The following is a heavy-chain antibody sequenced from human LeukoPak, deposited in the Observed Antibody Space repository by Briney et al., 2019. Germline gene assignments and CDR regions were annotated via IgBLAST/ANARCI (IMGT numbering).Heavy chain of an antibody. CDR2: ISPSGST. J-gene: IGHJ4*02. V-gene: IGHV4-61*02. Sequence: SETLSLTCTVSGGSINGGNYYWTWLRQPAGKGLEWIGRISPSGSTNHNPSLTSRVTISVDTSKNQFSLKLSSVTAADTAVYYCGIVVVVAAVDYWGQGTLVTVSS. CDR1: GGSINGGNYY. D-gene: IGHD2-15*01. CDR3: GIVVVVAAVDY.